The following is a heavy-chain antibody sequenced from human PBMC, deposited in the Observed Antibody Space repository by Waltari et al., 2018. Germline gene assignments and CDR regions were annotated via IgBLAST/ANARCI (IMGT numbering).Heavy chain of an antibody. J-gene: IGHJ4*02. D-gene: IGHD3-22*01. V-gene: IGHV3-33*01. CDR2: IWYDGSNK. Sequence: QVQLVESGGGVVQPGRSLRLSCAASGFPFSSSGMHWVRQAPGKGLGWVAVIWYDGSNKYYADSVKGRFTISRDNSKNTLYLQMNSLRAEDTAVYYCARGGYYDSSGYYALDYWGQGTLVTVSS. CDR3: ARGGYYDSSGYYALDY. CDR1: GFPFSSSG.